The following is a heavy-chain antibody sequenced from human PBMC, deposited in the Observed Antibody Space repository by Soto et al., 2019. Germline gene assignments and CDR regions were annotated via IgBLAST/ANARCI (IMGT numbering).Heavy chain of an antibody. Sequence: VASVKVSCKASGYTFTGYYMHWVRQAPGQGLQWMAWINPNTGGTNYAPKFRGRVTVTRDTSISTAYMELSWLRSDDTAVYYCARDVDIVATIPMAFHYWGQGTLVTVSS. CDR2: INPNTGGT. J-gene: IGHJ4*02. CDR3: ARDVDIVATIPMAFHY. V-gene: IGHV1-2*02. D-gene: IGHD5-12*01. CDR1: GYTFTGYY.